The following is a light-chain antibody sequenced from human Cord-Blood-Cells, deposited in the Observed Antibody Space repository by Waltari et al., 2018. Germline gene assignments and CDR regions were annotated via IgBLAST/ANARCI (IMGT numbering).Light chain of an antibody. Sequence: IVLTQSPGTLSLPPGDRTTLPCRASQSVSSSYLAWYQQKPGQAPRLLIYGASSRATGIPDRFSGSGSGTDFTLTISRLEPEDFAVYYCQQYGSSLYSFGQGTKLEIK. CDR3: QQYGSSLYS. CDR1: QSVSSSY. J-gene: IGKJ2*03. CDR2: GAS. V-gene: IGKV3-20*01.